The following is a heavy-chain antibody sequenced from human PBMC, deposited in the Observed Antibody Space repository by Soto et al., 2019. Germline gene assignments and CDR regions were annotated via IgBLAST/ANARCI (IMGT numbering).Heavy chain of an antibody. CDR3: AKVRYSSPMGYYYGMDV. J-gene: IGHJ6*02. V-gene: IGHV1-69*01. CDR2: IITIFGTA. CDR1: RVAFSKFI. Sequence: QAQLEQSGGEVKKPGSSVKVSCKASRVAFSKFIVTWVRQAPGLGLEWVGGIITIFGTANYAQKCQGRVTITADESTSTSYMEVNNLRSEDTAVYYCAKVRYSSPMGYYYGMDVWGQGTTVTVSS. D-gene: IGHD6-19*01.